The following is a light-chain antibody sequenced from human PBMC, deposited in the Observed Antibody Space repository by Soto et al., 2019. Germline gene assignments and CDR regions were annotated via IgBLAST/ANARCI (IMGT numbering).Light chain of an antibody. CDR1: QGSSSW. CDR2: AAY. Sequence: DIQMTQSPSSVSASVGDRVTITCRASQGSSSWLAWVQQKPGEAPRLLIYAAYSLHSGVPSRFSGSGSGADFTLIISSLQPEDVAAYYCQQGNSFPLTFGGGTKVEIK. V-gene: IGKV1-12*01. CDR3: QQGNSFPLT. J-gene: IGKJ4*01.